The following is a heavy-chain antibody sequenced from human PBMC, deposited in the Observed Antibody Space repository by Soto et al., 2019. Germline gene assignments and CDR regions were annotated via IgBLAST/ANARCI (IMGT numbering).Heavy chain of an antibody. J-gene: IGHJ6*01. CDR2: ISTYNGNT. Sequence: QVQLVQSGAEVKKPGASVKVSCKASGYTFTTYDISWVRQAPGQGLEWMGRISTYNGNTNYPQSLQGRLTMTTDTSTTTAYIELRSLRSDYTAVYYCARDPYHVLMVNAPNLYGMDVW. V-gene: IGHV1-18*01. CDR1: GYTFTTYD. D-gene: IGHD2-8*01. CDR3: ARDPYHVLMVNAPNLYGMDV.